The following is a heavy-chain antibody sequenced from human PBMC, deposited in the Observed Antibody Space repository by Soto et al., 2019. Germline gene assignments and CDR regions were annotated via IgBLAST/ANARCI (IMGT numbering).Heavy chain of an antibody. V-gene: IGHV4-61*01. Sequence: KPSETLSLTCTVSCGSVSSGSYYWSWIRQPPGKGLEWIGYIYYSGSTNYNPSLKSRVTISVDTSKNQFSLKLSSVTAADTAVYYCAGDYVTGDRFDYWGQGALVTVPS. D-gene: IGHD7-27*01. CDR3: AGDYVTGDRFDY. CDR1: CGSVSSGSYY. CDR2: IYYSGST. J-gene: IGHJ4*02.